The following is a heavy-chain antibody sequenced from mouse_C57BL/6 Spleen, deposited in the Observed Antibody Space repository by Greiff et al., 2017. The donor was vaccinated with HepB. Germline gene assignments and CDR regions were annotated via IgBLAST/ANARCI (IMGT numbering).Heavy chain of an antibody. D-gene: IGHD2-3*01. CDR1: GFTFSDYY. J-gene: IGHJ2*01. CDR3: ARVGGWLLRDYFDY. CDR2: INYDGSST. V-gene: IGHV5-16*01. Sequence: EVMLVESEGGLVQPGRSMKLSCTASGFTFSDYYMAWVRQVPEKGLEWVANINYDGSSTYYLDSLKSRFIISRDNAKNILYLQMSSLKSEDTATYYCARVGGWLLRDYFDYWGQGTTLTVSS.